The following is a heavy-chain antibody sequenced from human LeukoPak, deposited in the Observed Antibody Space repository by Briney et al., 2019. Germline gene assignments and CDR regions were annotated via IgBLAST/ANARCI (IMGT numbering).Heavy chain of an antibody. Sequence: GRSLRLSCAASGFTFSSYAMHWVRQAPGKGLEWVAVISYDGSNKYYADSVKGRLTISRDNSKNTLYLQMNSLRAEDTAVYYCARSGEEWELLAGYWGQGTLVTVSS. J-gene: IGHJ4*02. D-gene: IGHD1-26*01. CDR2: ISYDGSNK. CDR3: ARSGEEWELLAGY. V-gene: IGHV3-30-3*01. CDR1: GFTFSSYA.